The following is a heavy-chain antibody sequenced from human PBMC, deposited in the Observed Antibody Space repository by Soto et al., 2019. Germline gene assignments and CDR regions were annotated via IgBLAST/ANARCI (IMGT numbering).Heavy chain of an antibody. V-gene: IGHV4-4*07. J-gene: IGHJ6*02. CDR2: IYTSGST. CDR1: GGSISSYY. Sequence: SETLSLTCTVSGGSISSYYWSWIRQPAGKGLEWIGRIYTSGSTNYNPSLKSRVTMSVDTSKNQFSLKLSSVTAADTAVYYCARGRGYGGKYYYGMDVWGQGTTVTVSS. CDR3: ARGRGYGGKYYYGMDV. D-gene: IGHD3-22*01.